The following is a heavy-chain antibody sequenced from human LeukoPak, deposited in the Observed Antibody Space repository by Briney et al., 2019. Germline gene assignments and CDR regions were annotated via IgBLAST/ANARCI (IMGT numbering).Heavy chain of an antibody. J-gene: IGHJ4*02. CDR1: GFTFSYHW. V-gene: IGHV3-7*01. CDR2: IKQDGSEQ. D-gene: IGHD5-18*01. CDR3: ARRYSYGSRGFDY. Sequence: GGSLRLSCAASGFTFSYHWMSWVRQAPGKGLEWVANIKQDGSEQSYADSVRGRFTVSRDNAKNSLYLQMNSLRAEDTAVYYCARRYSYGSRGFDYWGQGTLVTVSS.